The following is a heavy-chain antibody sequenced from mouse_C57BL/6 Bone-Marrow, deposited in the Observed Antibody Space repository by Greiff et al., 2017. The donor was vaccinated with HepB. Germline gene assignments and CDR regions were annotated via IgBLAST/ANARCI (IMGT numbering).Heavy chain of an antibody. CDR3: ARSGSTMITTRYYFDY. CDR1: GYTFTSYG. J-gene: IGHJ2*01. V-gene: IGHV1-81*01. CDR2: IYPRSGNT. Sequence: VQLQESGAELARPGASVKLSCKASGYTFTSYGISWVKQRTGQGLEWIGEIYPRSGNTYYNEKFKGKATLTADKSSSTAYMELRSLTSEDSAVYFCARSGSTMITTRYYFDYWGQGTTLTVSS. D-gene: IGHD2-4*01.